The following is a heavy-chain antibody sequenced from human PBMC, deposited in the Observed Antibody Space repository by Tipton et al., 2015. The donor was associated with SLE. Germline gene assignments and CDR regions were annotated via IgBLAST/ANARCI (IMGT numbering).Heavy chain of an antibody. D-gene: IGHD5-12*01. Sequence: LRLSCSVSGASISNGGYYWSWIRQHPVKGLEWVGHISFRGSTSYNPSLKRRVTISEDTSKNQFSLRLNSVTAADTAVYFCARGGVGGYDYFDFWGQGTPVTVSS. CDR3: ARGGVGGYDYFDF. J-gene: IGHJ4*02. V-gene: IGHV4-31*03. CDR2: ISFRGST. CDR1: GASISNGGYY.